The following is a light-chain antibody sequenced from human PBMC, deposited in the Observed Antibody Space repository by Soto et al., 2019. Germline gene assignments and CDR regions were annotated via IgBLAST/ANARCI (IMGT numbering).Light chain of an antibody. CDR2: RVI. Sequence: QSALTQPASVSGSPGQSITISCTGTSSDIGRYDYVSWYQQFPGKAPKLMIYRVINRPSGVSDRFSGSKSGNSASLSISGLQPEDEASYFCGSYTRATTWVFGGGTQLTVL. CDR1: SSDIGRYDY. V-gene: IGLV2-14*03. CDR3: GSYTRATTWV. J-gene: IGLJ3*02.